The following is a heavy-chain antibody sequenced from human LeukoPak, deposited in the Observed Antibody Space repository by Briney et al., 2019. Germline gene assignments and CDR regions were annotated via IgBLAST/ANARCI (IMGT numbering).Heavy chain of an antibody. CDR1: GYTFTSYD. D-gene: IGHD3-22*01. Sequence: ASVKVSCKASGYTFTSYDINWVRQATGQGLEWMGWMNPNSGNTGYAQKFQGRVTMTRNTSISTAYMELSRLRSDDTAVYYCARDGYDSSGYQDYWGQGTLVTVSS. CDR3: ARDGYDSSGYQDY. J-gene: IGHJ4*02. V-gene: IGHV1-8*01. CDR2: MNPNSGNT.